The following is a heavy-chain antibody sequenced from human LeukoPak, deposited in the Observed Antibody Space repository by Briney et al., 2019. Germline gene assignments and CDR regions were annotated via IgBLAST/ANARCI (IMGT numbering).Heavy chain of an antibody. J-gene: IGHJ4*02. CDR3: ASTFPYCGGGSCAL. D-gene: IGHD2-15*01. CDR2: ISSSSSYI. V-gene: IGHV3-21*01. Sequence: AGSLRLSCAASGFTFSSYSMNWVRQAPGRGLEWVSSISSSSSYIYYADSVKGRFTISRDNAKNSLYLQMNSLRAEDTAIYYCASTFPYCGGGSCALGGQGTLVTVSS. CDR1: GFTFSSYS.